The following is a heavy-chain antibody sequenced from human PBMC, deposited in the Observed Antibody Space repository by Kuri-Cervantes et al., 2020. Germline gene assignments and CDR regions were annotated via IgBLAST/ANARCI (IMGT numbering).Heavy chain of an antibody. CDR1: GFTVSSNY. D-gene: IGHD3-16*01. V-gene: IGHV3-53*01. J-gene: IGHJ6*02. CDR2: IYSGGST. Sequence: GGSLRLSCAASGFTVSSNYMSWVRQAPGKGLEWVSVIYSGGSTYYADSVKGRFTISRDNAKNSLYLQMNSLRAEDMAVYYCARVWGQDYYYYGTDVWGQGTTVTVSS. CDR3: ARVWGQDYYYYGTDV.